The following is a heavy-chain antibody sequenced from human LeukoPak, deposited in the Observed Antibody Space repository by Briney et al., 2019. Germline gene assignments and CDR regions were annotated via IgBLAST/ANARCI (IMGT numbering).Heavy chain of an antibody. V-gene: IGHV3-30*03. CDR3: ARDLGGSYGYGDFDY. CDR1: GFTFSTYG. CDR2: ISYDGNNK. D-gene: IGHD5-18*01. Sequence: PGGSLRLSCAASGFTFSTYGMHWVRQAPGKGLEWVAVISYDGNNKDYADSVKGRFTISRDNSKITLSLQMNSLRAEDTAVYYCARDLGGSYGYGDFDYWGQGTLVTVSS. J-gene: IGHJ4*02.